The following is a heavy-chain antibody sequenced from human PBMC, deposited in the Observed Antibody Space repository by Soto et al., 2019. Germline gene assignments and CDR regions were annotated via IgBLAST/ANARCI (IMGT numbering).Heavy chain of an antibody. CDR3: AKDQSGYSSG. Sequence: PGGSLRLSCAASGFTFSSYSMNWVRQAPGKGLEWVSSISSSSSTIYYADSVKGRFTISRDNSKNTLYLQMNSLRAEDTAVYYCAKDQSGYSSGWGQGTLVTVSS. CDR1: GFTFSSYS. J-gene: IGHJ4*02. CDR2: ISSSSSTI. D-gene: IGHD6-19*01. V-gene: IGHV3-48*01.